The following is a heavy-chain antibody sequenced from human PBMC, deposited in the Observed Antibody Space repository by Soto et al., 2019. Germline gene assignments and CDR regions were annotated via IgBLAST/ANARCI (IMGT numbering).Heavy chain of an antibody. CDR3: ARVASPLPNIDWFDP. J-gene: IGHJ5*02. V-gene: IGHV3-21*02. CDR1: GFTFSSYS. D-gene: IGHD3-16*02. Sequence: EVQLVESGGGLVKPGGSLRLSCAASGFTFSSYSMNWVRQAPGKGLEWVSSISGGNNYIYYADSVKGRFTIFRDNAKNSLYLQMNSLRVEDTAVYYCARVASPLPNIDWFDPWGQGTLVTVSS. CDR2: ISGGNNYI.